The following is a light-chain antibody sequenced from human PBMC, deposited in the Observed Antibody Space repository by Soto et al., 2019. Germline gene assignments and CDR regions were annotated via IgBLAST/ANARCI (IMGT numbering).Light chain of an antibody. CDR1: QSVSSSY. CDR3: QQYGRSQT. Sequence: EIVLTQSPGTLSLSPGERATLSCRASQSVSSSYLAWYQQKPGQAPRLLIYGASSRATGIPDRCSGSGSGIDFTLTISRLEPEDFAVYYCQQYGRSQTFGQGTKVEIK. J-gene: IGKJ1*01. CDR2: GAS. V-gene: IGKV3-20*01.